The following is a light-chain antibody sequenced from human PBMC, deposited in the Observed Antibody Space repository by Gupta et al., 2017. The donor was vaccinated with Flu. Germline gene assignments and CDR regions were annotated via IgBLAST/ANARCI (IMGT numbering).Light chain of an antibody. V-gene: IGLV2-14*01. CDR3: SSYTSTNTFYV. Sequence: QSALTQPASVSGSPGQSITISCTGTSSDVGRSDSVSWYQQHPGKAPKLIIYDVSNLPSGVSSRFSGSKSGNTASLTISGLEAEDETDYYCSSYTSTNTFYVFGPGTKVTVL. CDR2: DVS. J-gene: IGLJ1*01. CDR1: SSDVGRSDS.